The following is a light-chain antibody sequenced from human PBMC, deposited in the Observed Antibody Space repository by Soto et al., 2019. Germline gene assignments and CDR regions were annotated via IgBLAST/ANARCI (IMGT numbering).Light chain of an antibody. CDR2: DAS. CDR3: QQHSNWPPIT. CDR1: QSVSSY. V-gene: IGKV3-11*01. Sequence: EIVLTQSPATLSLSPGERATLSCRASQSVSSYLAWYQQKPGQAPRLLIYDASNRATGIPARFSGSGSGTDFTLTISSREPEDVAVYYCQQHSNWPPITFGQGTRLEIK. J-gene: IGKJ5*01.